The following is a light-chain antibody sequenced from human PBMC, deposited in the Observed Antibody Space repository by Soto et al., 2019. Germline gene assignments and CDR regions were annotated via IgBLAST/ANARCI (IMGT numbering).Light chain of an antibody. CDR2: STS. V-gene: IGLV7-43*01. CDR1: TGAVTSGYY. J-gene: IGLJ2*01. Sequence: QAVVTQEPSLTVSPGGTVTLTCASSTGAVTSGYYPNWFQQKPGQAPRALIYSTSNTHSWTPARFSGSLLGGKAALTLSGVQDEDEAEYYCLLCYGGAVVFGGGTKVTVL. CDR3: LLCYGGAVV.